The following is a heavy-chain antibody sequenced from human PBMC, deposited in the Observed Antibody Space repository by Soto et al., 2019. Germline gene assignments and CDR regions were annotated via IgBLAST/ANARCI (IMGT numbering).Heavy chain of an antibody. CDR2: IYHSGST. CDR3: ARVSGSYYYGMDV. J-gene: IGHJ6*02. V-gene: IGHV4-4*02. CDR1: GGSIRSSYW. Sequence: QVQLQESGPGLVKPSGTLSLTCAVSGGSIRSSYWWSWVRQPPGKGLEWIGEIYHSGSTNYNTSLKSRGTISVDKSKNQSSLKVTSVTAADTAVYYCARVSGSYYYGMDVWGQGTTVTVSS.